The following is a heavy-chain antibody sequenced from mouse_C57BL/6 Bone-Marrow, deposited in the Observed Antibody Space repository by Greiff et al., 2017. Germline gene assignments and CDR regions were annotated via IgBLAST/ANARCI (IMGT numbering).Heavy chain of an antibody. V-gene: IGHV1-64*01. CDR3: SRGETMVTTGYVDY. D-gene: IGHD2-2*01. Sequence: QVQLQQPGAELVKPGASVKLSCKASGYTFTSYWMHWVKQRPGQGLEWIGMIHPNSGSTNYNEKFKSKATLTVDKSSSTAYMHLSSLTSEDSAVYYFSRGETMVTTGYVDYWGQGTTLTVSS. CDR2: IHPNSGST. CDR1: GYTFTSYW. J-gene: IGHJ2*01.